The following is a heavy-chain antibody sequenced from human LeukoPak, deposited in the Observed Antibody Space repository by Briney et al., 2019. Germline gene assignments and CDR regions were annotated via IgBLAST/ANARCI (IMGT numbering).Heavy chain of an antibody. CDR3: ARQSRSSVGYFDY. V-gene: IGHV4-4*07. J-gene: IGHJ4*02. CDR2: IYTSGST. D-gene: IGHD6-6*01. Sequence: SETLSLPCTVYGGSITSYYRIRHRQHAGKELEWIGRIYTSGSTNYNPSLNSRVTMSVDTSKNQFSLKVSSVTAADTAVYYCARQSRSSVGYFDYWGQGTLVTVSS. CDR1: GGSITSYY.